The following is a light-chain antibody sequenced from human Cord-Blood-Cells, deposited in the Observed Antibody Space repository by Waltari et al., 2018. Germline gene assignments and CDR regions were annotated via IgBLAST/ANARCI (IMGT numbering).Light chain of an antibody. V-gene: IGKV4-1*01. Sequence: DIVMTQSPDSLAVSLGERAPINCKSSPSVLYSSNHKNYLAWYQQKPGQPPKLLIYWASTRESGVPDRFSGSGSGTDFTLTISSLQAEDVAVYYCQQYYSTPRTFGQGTKVEIK. CDR2: WAS. CDR1: PSVLYSSNHKNY. J-gene: IGKJ1*01. CDR3: QQYYSTPRT.